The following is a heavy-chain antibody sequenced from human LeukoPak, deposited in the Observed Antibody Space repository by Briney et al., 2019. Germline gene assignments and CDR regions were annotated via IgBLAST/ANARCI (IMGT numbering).Heavy chain of an antibody. D-gene: IGHD3-9*01. CDR3: ARGGHYDILTGIDY. Sequence: SVKVSCKASGGTFSSYGISWVRQAPGQGLEWMGGIIPIFGTANYAQKFQGRVTITADKSTSTAYMELSSLRSEDTAVYYCARGGHYDILTGIDYWGQGTLVTVSS. J-gene: IGHJ4*02. V-gene: IGHV1-69*06. CDR1: GGTFSSYG. CDR2: IIPIFGTA.